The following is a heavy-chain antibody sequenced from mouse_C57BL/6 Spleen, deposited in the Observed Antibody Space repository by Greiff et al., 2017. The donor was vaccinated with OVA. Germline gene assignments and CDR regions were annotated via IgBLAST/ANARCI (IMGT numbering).Heavy chain of an antibody. V-gene: IGHV1-62-2*01. Sequence: QVQLKQSGAELVKPGASVKLSCKASGYTFTEYTIHWVKQRSGQGLEWIGWFYPGSGSIKYNEKFKDKATLTADKSSSTVYMELSRLTSEDSAVYFCARHEGAYYSNSYYFDYWGKGTTLTASS. CDR1: GYTFTEYT. CDR3: ARHEGAYYSNSYYFDY. CDR2: FYPGSGSI. D-gene: IGHD2-5*01. J-gene: IGHJ2*01.